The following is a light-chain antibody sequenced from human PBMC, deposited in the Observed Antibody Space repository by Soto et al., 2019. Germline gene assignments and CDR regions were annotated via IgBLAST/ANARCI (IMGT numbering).Light chain of an antibody. J-gene: IGLJ1*01. CDR3: NSHVAGSHV. CDR2: EVS. CDR1: SSDVGKYDY. Sequence: QSVLTQPPSASGSPGQSVTISCTGTSSDVGKYDYVSWFQHHPGKAPKLIIYEVSKRPSGVPDRFSGSKSGSTASLTVSGLQTEDEDYYYCNSHVAGSHVFGTGTKVTV. V-gene: IGLV2-8*01.